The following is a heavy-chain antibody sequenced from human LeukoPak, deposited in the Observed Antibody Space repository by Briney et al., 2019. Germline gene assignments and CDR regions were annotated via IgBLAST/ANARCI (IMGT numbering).Heavy chain of an antibody. CDR3: ARSARFNYFYMDV. V-gene: IGHV4-4*07. J-gene: IGHJ6*03. CDR2: IYASGST. CDR1: GGSISNFF. D-gene: IGHD5-24*01. Sequence: SETLSLTCSVSGGSISNFFWTWIRQPAGKGLEYIGRIYASGSTDYNPSLRSRLTLSLDTSKNQFSLRLNSVTAADTAVYHCARSARFNYFYMDVWGKGTTVTVSS.